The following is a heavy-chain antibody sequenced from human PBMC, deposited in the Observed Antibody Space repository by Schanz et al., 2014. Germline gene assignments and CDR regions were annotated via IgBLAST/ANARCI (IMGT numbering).Heavy chain of an antibody. CDR2: INTGSNYI. Sequence: EVQLLESGGGLIQPGGSLRLSCAASGFIFGSSVMAWVRQAPGKGLEWISFINTGSNYINYADSVKGRFTISRDNSKNTLFLQMNSLRAEDTAVYHCVSSGSYSSYAFWGQGTLXTVSS. CDR1: GFIFGSSV. CDR3: VSSGSYSSYAF. D-gene: IGHD3-10*01. J-gene: IGHJ4*02. V-gene: IGHV3-23*03.